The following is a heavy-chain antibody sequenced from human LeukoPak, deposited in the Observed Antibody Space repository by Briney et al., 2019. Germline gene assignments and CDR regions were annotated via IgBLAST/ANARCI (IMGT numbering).Heavy chain of an antibody. CDR1: GFTSSSYS. D-gene: IGHD3-3*01. CDR3: ARYYDFWSSYSSYYYMDV. J-gene: IGHJ6*03. Sequence: PGGSLRLSCAASGFTSSSYSMNWVRQAPGKGLEWVSSISSSSNYIYYADSVKGRVTISRDNAKNSLYLQMNSLRAEDTAVYYCARYYDFWSSYSSYYYMDVWGKGTTVTVSS. V-gene: IGHV3-21*01. CDR2: ISSSSNYI.